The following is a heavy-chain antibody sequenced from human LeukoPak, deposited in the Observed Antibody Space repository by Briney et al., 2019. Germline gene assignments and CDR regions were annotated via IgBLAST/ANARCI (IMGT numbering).Heavy chain of an antibody. CDR1: GFTVSSNY. J-gene: IGHJ3*02. CDR2: IYSGGST. D-gene: IGHD3-22*01. V-gene: IGHV3-66*01. CDR3: YYYDSSGYDAFDI. Sequence: GGSLRLSCAASGFTVSSNYMSWVRQAPGEGLEWVSVIYSGGSTYYADSVKGRFTISRDNSKNTLYLQMNSRRAEDTAVYYCYYYDSSGYDAFDIWGQGKMVTVSS.